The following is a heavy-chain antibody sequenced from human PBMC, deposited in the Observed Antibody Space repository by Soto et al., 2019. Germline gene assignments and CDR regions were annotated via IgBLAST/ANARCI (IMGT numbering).Heavy chain of an antibody. Sequence: PGGSLRLSCAASGFPFSTYGMHWVRQAPGKGLEWVAVIWSDGSQKYYADSVKDRFTISRDNSKNTLFLQMNSLRGEDTAIYYCATDHGDSPFDFWGQGTLVTVSS. V-gene: IGHV3-33*01. CDR1: GFPFSTYG. J-gene: IGHJ4*02. CDR2: IWSDGSQK. CDR3: ATDHGDSPFDF. D-gene: IGHD5-18*01.